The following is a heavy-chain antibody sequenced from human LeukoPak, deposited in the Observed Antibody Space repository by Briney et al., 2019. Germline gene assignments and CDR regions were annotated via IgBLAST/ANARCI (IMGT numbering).Heavy chain of an antibody. J-gene: IGHJ3*02. CDR3: ANAPLYYYDSSGYYPHDAFDI. V-gene: IGHV3-30*18. Sequence: GGSLRLSCAASGFTFSSYGMHWVRQAPGKGLEWVAVISYDGGNKYYADSVKGRFTISRDNSKNTLYLQMNSLRAEDTAVYYCANAPLYYYDSSGYYPHDAFDIWGQGTMVTVSS. CDR1: GFTFSSYG. CDR2: ISYDGGNK. D-gene: IGHD3-22*01.